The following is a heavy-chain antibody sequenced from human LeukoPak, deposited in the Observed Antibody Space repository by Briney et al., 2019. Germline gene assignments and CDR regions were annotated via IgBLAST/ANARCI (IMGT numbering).Heavy chain of an antibody. Sequence: SETLSLTCTVSGGSISSSSYYWGWIRQPPGKGLEWIGEINHSGSTNYNPSLKSRVTISVDTSKNQFSLKLSSVTAADTAVYYCARRLTMVSYYFDYWGQGTLVTVSS. J-gene: IGHJ4*02. CDR1: GGSISSSSYY. CDR2: INHSGST. V-gene: IGHV4-39*07. D-gene: IGHD3-10*01. CDR3: ARRLTMVSYYFDY.